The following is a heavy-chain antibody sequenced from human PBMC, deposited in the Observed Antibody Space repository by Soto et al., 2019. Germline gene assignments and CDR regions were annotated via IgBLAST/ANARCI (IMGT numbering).Heavy chain of an antibody. Sequence: QVQLVGSGGGVVQPGSSLRLSCAASGFIFKNYAFHWVRQAPGKGLEWVALISHNDEPKIFYADSVQGRFTISRDNFKNTVSLQINSLTDEDTAVYHCARGVRAETYYNAFDYWGQGTQVTVSS. CDR3: ARGVRAETYYNAFDY. J-gene: IGHJ4*01. V-gene: IGHV3-30*04. CDR1: GFIFKNYA. D-gene: IGHD3-10*01. CDR2: ISHNDEPKI.